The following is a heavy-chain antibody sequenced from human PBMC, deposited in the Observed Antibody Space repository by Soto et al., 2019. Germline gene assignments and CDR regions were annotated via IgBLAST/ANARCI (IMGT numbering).Heavy chain of an antibody. V-gene: IGHV1-8*01. D-gene: IGHD3-3*01. CDR3: ARKLYDFWSGYRLTDYYYMDV. CDR2: MNPNSGNT. Sequence: ASVKVSCKASGYTFTIYDINWVRQATGQGLEWMGWMNPNSGNTGYAQKFQGRVTMTRNTSISTAYMELSSLRSEDTAVYYCARKLYDFWSGYRLTDYYYMDVWGKGTTVTVSS. CDR1: GYTFTIYD. J-gene: IGHJ6*03.